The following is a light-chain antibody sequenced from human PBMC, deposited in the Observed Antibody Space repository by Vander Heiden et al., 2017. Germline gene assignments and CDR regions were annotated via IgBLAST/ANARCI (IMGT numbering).Light chain of an antibody. CDR2: AAS. Sequence: DIQMTQSPSSLSASVGDRVTITCRASQSISSYLNWYQQKPGKAPKLLIYAASSLQSGVPSRFSGSGSGTDFTLTISRLQPEDFATYYCQQSYSTLTFGQWTRLEIK. V-gene: IGKV1-39*01. CDR3: QQSYSTLT. J-gene: IGKJ5*01. CDR1: QSISSY.